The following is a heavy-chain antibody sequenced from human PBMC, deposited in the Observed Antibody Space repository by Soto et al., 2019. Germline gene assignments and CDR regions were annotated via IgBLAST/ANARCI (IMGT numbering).Heavy chain of an antibody. CDR3: AKTRGAMIYAISVYGMDV. CDR2: IKQDGSEK. J-gene: IGHJ6*02. CDR1: GFTFSSYW. D-gene: IGHD2-8*01. Sequence: GGSLRLSCAASGFTFSSYWMSWVRQAPGKGLEWVANIKQDGSEKYYVDSVKGRFTISRDNAKSTLYLQMNSLRAEDTAVYYCAKTRGAMIYAISVYGMDVWGQGTTVTVSS. V-gene: IGHV3-7*03.